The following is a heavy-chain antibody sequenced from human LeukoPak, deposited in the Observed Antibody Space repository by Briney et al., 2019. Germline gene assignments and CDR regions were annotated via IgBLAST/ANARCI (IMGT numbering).Heavy chain of an antibody. CDR2: IYYSGST. J-gene: IGHJ5*02. V-gene: IGHV4-59*08. D-gene: IGHD6-13*01. CDR1: GGSISGYY. Sequence: SETLSLTCTVSGGSISGYYWSWIRQPPGKGLEWIGYIYYSGSTNYNPSLKSRVTISVDTSKNQFSLKLSSVTAADTAVYYCARAVPYSSSWYANNWFDPWGQGTLVTVSS. CDR3: ARAVPYSSSWYANNWFDP.